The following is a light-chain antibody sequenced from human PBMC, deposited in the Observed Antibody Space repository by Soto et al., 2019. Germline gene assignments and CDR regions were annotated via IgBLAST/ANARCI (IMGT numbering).Light chain of an antibody. J-gene: IGKJ1*01. CDR1: QSISSW. CDR2: DAS. CDR3: QQYNSYST. V-gene: IGKV1-5*01. Sequence: DIKMTQSPSTLSATVGDRLTITCRASQSISSWVAWYQQKPGKAPKLLIYDASSVESGVPSRFSGSGSGTEFTLTISSLQPDDFATYYCQQYNSYSTFGQGTKVDI.